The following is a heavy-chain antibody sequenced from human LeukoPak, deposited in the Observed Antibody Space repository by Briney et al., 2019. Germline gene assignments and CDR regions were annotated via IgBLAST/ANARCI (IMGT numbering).Heavy chain of an antibody. D-gene: IGHD4-17*01. J-gene: IGHJ4*02. V-gene: IGHV1-2*06. CDR3: ARDWWYGDYSIGDN. Sequence: ASVKVSCKASGYTFTGYYMHWVRQAPGQGLEWMGRINPNSGGTNYAQNLQGRVTMTTDTSTSTVYMELRSLRSDDTAVYYCARDWWYGDYSIGDNWGQGTLVTVSS. CDR1: GYTFTGYY. CDR2: INPNSGGT.